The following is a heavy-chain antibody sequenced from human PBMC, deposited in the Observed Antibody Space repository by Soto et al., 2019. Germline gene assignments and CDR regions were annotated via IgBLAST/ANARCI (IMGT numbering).Heavy chain of an antibody. CDR3: ARASQYCSITSCSIMDV. V-gene: IGHV4-31*03. CDR1: GGSISSGGYY. Sequence: SETLSLTCTVSGGSISSGGYYWSWIRQHPGKGLEWIGYIYYSGSTYYNPSLKSRVTISVDTSKNQFSLKLSSVTAADTAVYYCARASQYCSITSCSIMDVWGKGTTVTVSS. D-gene: IGHD2-2*01. CDR2: IYYSGST. J-gene: IGHJ6*04.